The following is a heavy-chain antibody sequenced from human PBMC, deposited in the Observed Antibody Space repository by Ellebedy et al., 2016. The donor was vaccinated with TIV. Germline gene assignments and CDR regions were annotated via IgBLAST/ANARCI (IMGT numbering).Heavy chain of an antibody. V-gene: IGHV3-30-3*01. J-gene: IGHJ6*02. Sequence: GESLKISXAASGFTFSSYAMHWVRQAPGKGLEWVAVISYDGSNKYYADSVKGRFTISRDNSKNTLYLQMNSLRAEDTAVYYCARDQEPEYSSSWSYYYYYYGMDVWGQGTTVTVSS. CDR3: ARDQEPEYSSSWSYYYYYYGMDV. D-gene: IGHD6-13*01. CDR2: ISYDGSNK. CDR1: GFTFSSYA.